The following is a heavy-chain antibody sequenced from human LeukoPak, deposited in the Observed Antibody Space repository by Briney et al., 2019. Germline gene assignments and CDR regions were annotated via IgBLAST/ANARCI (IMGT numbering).Heavy chain of an antibody. CDR2: IKQDGSEK. V-gene: IGHV3-7*01. Sequence: GGSLRLSCAASGFTFSNAWMSWVRQAPGKGLEWVANIKQDGSEKYYVDSVKGRFSISRGNAKNSLYLQMNSLRAEDTAVYYCARENGIVGTDYWGQGTLVTVSS. D-gene: IGHD1-26*01. CDR3: ARENGIVGTDY. J-gene: IGHJ4*02. CDR1: GFTFSNAW.